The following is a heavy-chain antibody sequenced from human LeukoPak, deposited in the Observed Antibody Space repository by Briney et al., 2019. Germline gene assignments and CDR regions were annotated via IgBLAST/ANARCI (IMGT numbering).Heavy chain of an antibody. J-gene: IGHJ6*03. V-gene: IGHV4-59*11. Sequence: SETLSLTCTVSGGSISSHYWSWIRQPPGKGLEWIGYIYYSGSTNYNPSLKSRVSISVDTSKNQFSLKLSSVTAADTAVYYCARAPSYYYYMDVWGKGTTVTVSS. CDR3: ARAPSYYYYMDV. CDR2: IYYSGST. CDR1: GGSISSHY.